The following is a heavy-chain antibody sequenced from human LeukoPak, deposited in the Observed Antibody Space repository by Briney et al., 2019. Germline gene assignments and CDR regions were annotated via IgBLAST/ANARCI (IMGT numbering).Heavy chain of an antibody. V-gene: IGHV4-34*01. Sequence: SETLSLTCAVYGGSFSGYYWSWIRQPPGKGLEWIGEINRSGSTNYNPSLKSRVTISVDTSKNQFSLKLSSVTAADTAVYYCARRNRATIAVAGTDFDYWGQGTLVTVSS. D-gene: IGHD6-19*01. CDR1: GGSFSGYY. J-gene: IGHJ4*02. CDR3: ARRNRATIAVAGTDFDY. CDR2: INRSGST.